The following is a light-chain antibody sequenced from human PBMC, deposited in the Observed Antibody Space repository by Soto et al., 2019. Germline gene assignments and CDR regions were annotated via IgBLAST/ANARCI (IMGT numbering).Light chain of an antibody. V-gene: IGKV1-5*03. J-gene: IGKJ1*01. CDR1: QTISSW. CDR2: KAS. Sequence: IQMTQSPSTLSGSVGDRVTSTCRASQTISSWLAWYQQKPGKAPKRLIYKASTLKSGLPSRFSGSGSGTEFTLIISNLQPDDFATYYCQQFKDYVWTFGQGTKVAI. CDR3: QQFKDYVWT.